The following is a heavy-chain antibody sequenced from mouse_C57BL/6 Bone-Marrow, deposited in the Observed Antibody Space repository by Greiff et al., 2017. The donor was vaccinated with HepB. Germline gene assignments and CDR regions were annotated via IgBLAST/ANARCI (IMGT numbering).Heavy chain of an antibody. V-gene: IGHV1-78*01. CDR2: IYPRDGST. J-gene: IGHJ4*01. D-gene: IGHD2-4*01. CDR3: ARRGVFPVYYDFPLEYYAMDY. CDR1: GYTFTDHT. Sequence: VQLQQSDAELVKPGASVKISCKVSGYTFTDHTIHWMKQRPEQGLEWIGYIYPRDGSTKYNEKFKGKATLTADKSSSTAYMQLNSLTSEDSAVYFCARRGVFPVYYDFPLEYYAMDYWGQGTSVTVSS.